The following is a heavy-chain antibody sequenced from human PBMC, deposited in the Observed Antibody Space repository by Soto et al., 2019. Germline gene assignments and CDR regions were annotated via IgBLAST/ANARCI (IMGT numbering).Heavy chain of an antibody. D-gene: IGHD2-21*02. CDR1: GFSFTTYA. J-gene: IGHJ3*02. V-gene: IGHV3-64D*08. CDR2: ISSNGRTT. CDR3: VKGVVTAPSLVGGGFDI. Sequence: EVQLVESGGDLVQPGGSLRLSCSASGFSFTTYAMHWVRQAPGKGLEYVSAISSNGRTTYYADSVKDRFTISRDNSKNTLCLQMSSLRTEDTAVYYCVKGVVTAPSLVGGGFDIWGQGTMVTVSS.